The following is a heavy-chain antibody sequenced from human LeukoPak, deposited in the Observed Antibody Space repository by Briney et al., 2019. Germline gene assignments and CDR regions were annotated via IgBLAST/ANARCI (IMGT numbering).Heavy chain of an antibody. J-gene: IGHJ4*02. CDR1: GFTFSSYA. CDR2: ISGSGGST. V-gene: IGHV3-23*01. Sequence: GGSLRLSCAASGFTFSSYAMSWVRQAPGKGLEWVSAISGSGGSTYYADSVKGRFTISRDNSKNTLYLQMNSLRAEDTAVYYCAKRNGYYYDSSGYLIDYWGQGTLVTVSS. CDR3: AKRNGYYYDSSGYLIDY. D-gene: IGHD3-22*01.